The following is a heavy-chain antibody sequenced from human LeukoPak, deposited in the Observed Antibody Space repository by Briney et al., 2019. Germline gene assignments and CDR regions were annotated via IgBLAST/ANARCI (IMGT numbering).Heavy chain of an antibody. CDR2: IGGSGSFI. CDR3: ARLLATWDYYYMDV. Sequence: QPGGSLRLSCAGSGFTFSTYSIKWVRQAPGKGLEWVAHIGGSGSFIYYADSVKGRFTISRDNAKKSVYLQMNSLRDEDTAVYFCARLLATWDYYYMDVWGKGTTVTVSS. J-gene: IGHJ6*03. V-gene: IGHV3-48*02. CDR1: GFTFSTYS. D-gene: IGHD3-3*02.